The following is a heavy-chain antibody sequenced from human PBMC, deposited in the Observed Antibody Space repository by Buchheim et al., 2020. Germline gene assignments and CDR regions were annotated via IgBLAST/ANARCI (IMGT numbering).Heavy chain of an antibody. J-gene: IGHJ4*02. D-gene: IGHD3-9*01. V-gene: IGHV4-39*02. Sequence: QLQLQESGPGLVKPSETLSLTCTVSGGSISSSSYYWGWIRQPPGKGLEWIGSIYYSGSTYYNPSLKSRVTISVDTSKNQFSLKLSSVTAADTAVYYCARDFRHYDILTGYYNYFDYWGQGTL. CDR1: GGSISSSSYY. CDR2: IYYSGST. CDR3: ARDFRHYDILTGYYNYFDY.